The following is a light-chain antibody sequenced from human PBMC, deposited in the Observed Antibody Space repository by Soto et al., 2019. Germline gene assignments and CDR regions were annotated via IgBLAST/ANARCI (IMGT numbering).Light chain of an antibody. CDR1: QSVFYTSNNRNY. Sequence: DIVVTQSPDSLAVSLGERATINCKSSQSVFYTSNNRNYIAWYHQRPGQPPKLLIDWASTRESGVPDRFRGSESGTDFTLTISNLQTEDLGVYYCQQYYTSTPTFVQGTKLEIK. J-gene: IGKJ2*01. V-gene: IGKV4-1*01. CDR2: WAS. CDR3: QQYYTSTPT.